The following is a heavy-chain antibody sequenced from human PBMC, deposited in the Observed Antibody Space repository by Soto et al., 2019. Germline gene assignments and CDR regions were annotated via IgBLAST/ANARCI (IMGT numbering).Heavy chain of an antibody. V-gene: IGHV1-2*02. J-gene: IGHJ3*02. CDR1: GYTFTDYC. CDR3: ARLMHYSHSGGSSHSGFDM. Sequence: QVQLVQSGAEVKKPGASVKVSCEASGYTFTDYCIHWVRQAPGQGLEWIGWINPYSGGADLSQKFQGRVTMTRETSISTAYMEVSSLRSDDTAVFYCARLMHYSHSGGSSHSGFDMWGQGTLVTFSS. D-gene: IGHD2-21*01. CDR2: INPYSGGA.